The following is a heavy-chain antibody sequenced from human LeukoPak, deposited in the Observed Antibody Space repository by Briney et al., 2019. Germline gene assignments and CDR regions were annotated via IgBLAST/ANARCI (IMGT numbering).Heavy chain of an antibody. CDR2: ISGSGGST. D-gene: IGHD4-23*01. Sequence: GGSLRLSCAASGFTFSSYAMSWVRQAPGKGLEWVSAISGSGGSTYYADSVKGRFTISRDNAKNSLFLQMNSLRDEDTAVYYCARGGYGANDDAFDIWGQGTMVTVSS. CDR3: ARGGYGANDDAFDI. CDR1: GFTFSSYA. J-gene: IGHJ3*02. V-gene: IGHV3-23*01.